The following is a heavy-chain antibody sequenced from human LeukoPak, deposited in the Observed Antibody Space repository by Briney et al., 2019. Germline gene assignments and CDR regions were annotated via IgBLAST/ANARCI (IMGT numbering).Heavy chain of an antibody. CDR1: GYTFTSYG. D-gene: IGHD3-3*01. CDR3: ARASPESTIFGVVISPNYYYYYYMDV. V-gene: IGHV1-18*01. Sequence: GASVKVSCKASGYTFTSYGISWVRQAPGQGLEWMGCISAYNGNTNYAQKLQGRVTMTTDTSTSTAYMELRSLRSDDTAVYYCARASPESTIFGVVISPNYYYYYYMDVWGKETTVTVSS. CDR2: ISAYNGNT. J-gene: IGHJ6*03.